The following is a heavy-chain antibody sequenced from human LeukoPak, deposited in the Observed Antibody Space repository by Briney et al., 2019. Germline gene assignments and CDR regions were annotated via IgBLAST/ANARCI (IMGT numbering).Heavy chain of an antibody. CDR1: GLTFSSYW. CDR2: INTDGSTT. CDR3: VRVTYNFYYMDV. D-gene: IGHD1-20*01. Sequence: TGGSLRLSCAVSGLTFSSYWMHWVRQAPGKGLVWVSRINTDGSTTSYADSVKGRFTISRDNAKNTLYLQMNSLRAEDTAVYYCVRVTYNFYYMDVWGKGTTVTVSS. J-gene: IGHJ6*03. V-gene: IGHV3-74*01.